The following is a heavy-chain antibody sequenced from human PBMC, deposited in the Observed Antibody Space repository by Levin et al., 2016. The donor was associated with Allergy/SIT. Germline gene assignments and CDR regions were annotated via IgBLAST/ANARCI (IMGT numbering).Heavy chain of an antibody. V-gene: IGHV4-31*02. D-gene: IGHD2-2*01. Sequence: WIRQPPGKGLEWIGYIYYSGSTYYNPSLKSRVTISVDTSKNQFSLKLSSVTAADTAVYYCARDCSSTSPRAFDIWGQGTMVTVSS. CDR2: IYYSGST. CDR3: ARDCSSTSPRAFDI. J-gene: IGHJ3*02.